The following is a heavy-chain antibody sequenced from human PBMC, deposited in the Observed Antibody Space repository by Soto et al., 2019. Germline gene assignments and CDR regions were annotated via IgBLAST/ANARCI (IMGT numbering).Heavy chain of an antibody. CDR2: IKQDGSEK. D-gene: IGHD2-2*01. CDR1: GFTFSSYW. V-gene: IGHV3-7*01. CDR3: ATDSTVVPAASRYYYYYMDV. Sequence: GGSLRLSCAASGFTFSSYWMSWVRQAPGKGLEWVANIKQDGSEKYYVDSVKGRFTISRDNAKNSLYLQMNSLRAEDTAVYYCATDSTVVPAASRYYYYYMDVWGKGTTVTVSS. J-gene: IGHJ6*03.